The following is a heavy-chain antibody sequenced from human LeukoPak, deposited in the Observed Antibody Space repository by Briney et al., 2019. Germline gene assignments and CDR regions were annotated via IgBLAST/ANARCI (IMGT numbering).Heavy chain of an antibody. CDR3: AKPGEASNYYFDY. J-gene: IGHJ4*02. V-gene: IGHV3-23*01. Sequence: GGSLRLSCTASGFTFSTYDMSWVRRAPGKGLEWVSTVRVNGRSTYYADSVKGRFTISRDNSKNTLYLQMNSLRAEDTALYYCAKPGEASNYYFDYWGQGALVTVSS. CDR2: VRVNGRST. D-gene: IGHD2-21*01. CDR1: GFTFSTYD.